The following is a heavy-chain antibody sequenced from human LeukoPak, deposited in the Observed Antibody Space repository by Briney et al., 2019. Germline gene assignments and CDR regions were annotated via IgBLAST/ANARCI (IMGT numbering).Heavy chain of an antibody. V-gene: IGHV4-39*01. Sequence: SETLSLTCTVSGGSISSSSYYWGWIRQPPGKGLEWIGSIYYSGSTYYNPSLKSRVTISVDTSKNQFSLKLSSVTAADTAVYYCARLLITMIVVVIDYWGQGTLVTVSS. CDR1: GGSISSSSYY. CDR2: IYYSGST. CDR3: ARLLITMIVVVIDY. D-gene: IGHD3-22*01. J-gene: IGHJ4*02.